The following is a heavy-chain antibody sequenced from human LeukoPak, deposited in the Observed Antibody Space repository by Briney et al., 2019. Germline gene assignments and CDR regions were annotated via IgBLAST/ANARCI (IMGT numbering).Heavy chain of an antibody. CDR3: ARDLEGDPYYYDSSGYYTDY. V-gene: IGHV1-8*01. Sequence: ASVKVSCKASGYTFTSYDINWVRQATGQGLEWMGWMNPNSGNTGYAQKFQGRVTMTRNTSISTAYMELSSLRSEDTAVYYCARDLEGDPYYYDSSGYYTDYWGQGTLVTVSS. CDR1: GYTFTSYD. J-gene: IGHJ4*02. D-gene: IGHD3-22*01. CDR2: MNPNSGNT.